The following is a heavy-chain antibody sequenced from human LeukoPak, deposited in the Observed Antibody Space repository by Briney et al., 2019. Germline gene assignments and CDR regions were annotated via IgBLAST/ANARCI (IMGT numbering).Heavy chain of an antibody. CDR3: ARFSSGYTHDAFDI. J-gene: IGHJ3*02. CDR2: INAGNGNT. D-gene: IGHD3-22*01. Sequence: GASVKVSCKASGYTITSYAMHWVRQAPGQRLEWMGWINAGNGNTKYSQKFQGRVTITRDTSASTAYMELRSLRSDDTAVYYCARFSSGYTHDAFDIWGQGTMVTVSS. V-gene: IGHV1-3*01. CDR1: GYTITSYA.